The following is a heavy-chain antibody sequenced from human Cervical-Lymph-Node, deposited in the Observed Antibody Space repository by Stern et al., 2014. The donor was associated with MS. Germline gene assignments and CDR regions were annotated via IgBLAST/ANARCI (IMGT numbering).Heavy chain of an antibody. CDR2: MYPKSGNT. D-gene: IGHD2-2*01. J-gene: IGHJ6*02. Sequence: VQLVESGAGVVQPGGSLRVSCTASGFIFSSYNINWVRQAPGMGLEWMGCMYPKSGNTDSAQTIQGRVTLTTTNSTKNVHMELSSLSPEDTAVYYCARGHCSSDNCFDYYGLDVWGQGTAVIVSS. CDR3: ARGHCSSDNCFDYYGLDV. V-gene: IGHV1-8*01. CDR1: GFIFSSYN.